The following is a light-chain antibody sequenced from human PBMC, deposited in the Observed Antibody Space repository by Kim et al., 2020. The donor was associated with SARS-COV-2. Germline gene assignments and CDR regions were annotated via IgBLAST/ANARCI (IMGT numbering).Light chain of an antibody. J-gene: IGKJ3*01. CDR2: AAS. CDR3: QKYNNAPFT. Sequence: ASVGDRVTITCRASQDTSNYLAWYQQKPGKVPKLLIYAASTLHSGVPSRFSGSGSGTDFTLTISGLQPEYVGTYYCQKYNNAPFTFGPGTKVDIK. V-gene: IGKV1-27*01. CDR1: QDTSNY.